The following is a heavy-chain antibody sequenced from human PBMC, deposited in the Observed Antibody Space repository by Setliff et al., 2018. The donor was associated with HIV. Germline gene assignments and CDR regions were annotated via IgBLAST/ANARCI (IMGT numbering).Heavy chain of an antibody. D-gene: IGHD4-17*01. CDR3: ARFDVTPMTTRDY. V-gene: IGHV4-34*01. CDR1: GASFTDYY. CDR2: IHHTGHI. Sequence: SETLSLTCAFYGASFTDYYWNWIRQPPGKGLEWIGEIHHTGHINYNPSFKSRVTMSLDMSTKQFSLKMASMTAADSAVYYCARFDVTPMTTRDYWGQGTQVTVSS. J-gene: IGHJ4*02.